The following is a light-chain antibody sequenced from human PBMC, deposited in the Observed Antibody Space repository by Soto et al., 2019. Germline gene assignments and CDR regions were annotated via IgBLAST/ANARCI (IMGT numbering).Light chain of an antibody. J-gene: IGLJ1*01. CDR2: EVV. CDR3: KSYAGSNTYV. Sequence: QSALTQPPSASGSPGQSVTIPCTGTKNDIGVYDFVSWYQHHPGKAPRLIIYEVVQRPSGVPDRFSGSKSGNTASLTVSGLQAEDEADYFCKSYAGSNTYVFGSGTKLTVL. V-gene: IGLV2-8*01. CDR1: KNDIGVYDF.